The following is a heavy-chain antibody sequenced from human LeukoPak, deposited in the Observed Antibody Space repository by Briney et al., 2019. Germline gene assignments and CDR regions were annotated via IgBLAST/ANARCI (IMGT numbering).Heavy chain of an antibody. J-gene: IGHJ4*02. D-gene: IGHD3-10*01. CDR2: IYYSGST. V-gene: IGHV4-31*03. CDR3: ARWFGNHFDY. Sequence: SETLSLTCTVSGGSISSGGYYWSWIRQHPGKGLEWIGYIYYSGSTYYNPSLKSRVTISVDTSKNQFPLKLSSVTAADTAVYYCARWFGNHFDYWGQGTLVTVSS. CDR1: GGSISSGGYY.